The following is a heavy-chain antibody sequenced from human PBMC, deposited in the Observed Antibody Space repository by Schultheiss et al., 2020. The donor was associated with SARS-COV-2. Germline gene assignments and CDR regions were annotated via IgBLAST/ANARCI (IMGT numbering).Heavy chain of an antibody. V-gene: IGHV1-69*04. J-gene: IGHJ6*02. CDR3: ARDKHSSSWYWPDLGMDV. CDR2: IIPILGIA. CDR1: GGTFSSYA. D-gene: IGHD6-13*01. Sequence: SVKVSCKASGGTFSSYAISWVRQAPGQGLEWMGRIIPILGIANYAQNFRGRVTFTGDTSASRTYMELHSLRSEDTAVYYCARDKHSSSWYWPDLGMDVWGQGTTVTVSS.